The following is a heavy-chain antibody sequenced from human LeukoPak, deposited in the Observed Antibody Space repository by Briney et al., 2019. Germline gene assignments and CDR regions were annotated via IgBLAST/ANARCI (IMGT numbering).Heavy chain of an antibody. CDR2: IYSGGST. V-gene: IGHV3-53*01. J-gene: IGHJ6*02. D-gene: IGHD2-15*01. CDR1: GFTVSSNY. CDR3: ARERVVAAHYYYGMDV. Sequence: GGSLRLSCAASGFTVSSNYMSWVRQAPGKGLEWVSVIYSGGSTYYADSVKGRLTISRDNSKNTLYLQMNSLRAEDTAVYYCARERVVAAHYYYGMDVWGQGTTVTVSS.